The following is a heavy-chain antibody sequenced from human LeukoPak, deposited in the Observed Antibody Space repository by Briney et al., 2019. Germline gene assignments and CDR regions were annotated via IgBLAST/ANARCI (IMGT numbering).Heavy chain of an antibody. CDR1: GYSFTSYW. Sequence: GESLKISCKGSGYSFTSYWIGWVRQMPGKGLEWMGIIYPGDSDTRYSPSFQGQVTISADKSISTAYLQWSSLKASDSAMYYCARVRSVIRDGYNYELDYWGQGTLVTVSS. CDR2: IYPGDSDT. D-gene: IGHD5-24*01. J-gene: IGHJ4*02. CDR3: ARVRSVIRDGYNYELDY. V-gene: IGHV5-51*01.